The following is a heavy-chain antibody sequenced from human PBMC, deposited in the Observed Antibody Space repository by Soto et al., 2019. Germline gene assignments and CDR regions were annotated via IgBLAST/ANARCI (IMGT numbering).Heavy chain of an antibody. J-gene: IGHJ3*02. Sequence: SGGSLRLSCAASGFAFSSHPMSWVRQAPEKGLEWVAGISDGGDLTYNADSVRGRSTISRDNSRNALYLQMNSLRAEDTAVYYCARRVIGSSRAFDIWGQGTMVTVSS. CDR3: ARRVIGSSRAFDI. D-gene: IGHD3-10*01. V-gene: IGHV3-23*01. CDR1: GFAFSSHP. CDR2: ISDGGDLT.